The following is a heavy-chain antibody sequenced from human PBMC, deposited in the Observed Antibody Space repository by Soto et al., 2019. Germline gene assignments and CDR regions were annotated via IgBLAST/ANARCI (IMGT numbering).Heavy chain of an antibody. CDR2: ISYDGSKT. V-gene: IGHV3-30-3*01. D-gene: IGHD6-13*01. J-gene: IGHJ4*02. CDR1: GFTFNSYS. Sequence: GGSLRLSCAASGFTFNSYSIHWVRQAPGRGLEWVAVISYDGSKTDYADSVKGRFTISRDNSKNTLYLQMNSLRGEDTAVYYCARGCRSWRRCYFDYWGQGTLVTVSS. CDR3: ARGCRSWRRCYFDY.